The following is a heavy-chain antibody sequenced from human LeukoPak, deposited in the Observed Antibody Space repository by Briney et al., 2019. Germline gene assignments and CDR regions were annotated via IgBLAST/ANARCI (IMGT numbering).Heavy chain of an antibody. J-gene: IGHJ5*02. V-gene: IGHV4-4*07. CDR3: ARDHGLASAWFDP. Sequence: SETLSLTCTVSGNSMNSYFWTWIRQPAGKGLEWIGRISTSGNSNYNPSLKSRVSMSVDTSKNQFSLKLNSVTAADTAVYYCARDHGLASAWFDPWGQGTLVTVSS. CDR1: GNSMNSYF. D-gene: IGHD2-8*01. CDR2: ISTSGNS.